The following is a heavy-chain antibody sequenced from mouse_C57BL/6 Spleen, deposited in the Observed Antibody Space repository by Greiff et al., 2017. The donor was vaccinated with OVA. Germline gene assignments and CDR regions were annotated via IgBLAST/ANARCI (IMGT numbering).Heavy chain of an antibody. CDR2: INPYNGGT. CDR3: ARSGGYGRDYYAMDY. V-gene: IGHV1-19*01. D-gene: IGHD2-2*01. J-gene: IGHJ4*01. Sequence: VQLQQSGPVLVKPGASVKMSCKASGYTFTDYYMNWVKQSHGKSLEWIGVINPYNGGTSYNQKFKGKATLTVDKSSSTAYMELNSLTSEDSAVYYCARSGGYGRDYYAMDYWGQGTSVTVSS. CDR1: GYTFTDYY.